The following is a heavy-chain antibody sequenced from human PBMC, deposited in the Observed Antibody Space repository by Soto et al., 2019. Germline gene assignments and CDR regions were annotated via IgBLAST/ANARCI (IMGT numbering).Heavy chain of an antibody. CDR3: ARDGITRWFDP. Sequence: SETLSLTYTVSGGSISSYYWSWIRQPPGKGLEWIGYIYYSGSTNYNPSLKSRVTISVDTSKNQFSLKLSSVTAADTAVYYCARDGITRWFDPWGQGTLVTSPQ. CDR1: GGSISSYY. V-gene: IGHV4-59*01. CDR2: IYYSGST. D-gene: IGHD3-3*01. J-gene: IGHJ5*02.